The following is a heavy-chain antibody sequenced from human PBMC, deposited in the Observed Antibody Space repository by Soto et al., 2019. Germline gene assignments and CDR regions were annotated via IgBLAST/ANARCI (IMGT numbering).Heavy chain of an antibody. J-gene: IGHJ4*02. V-gene: IGHV3-33*01. CDR3: ARDRDSGSYYDFDY. D-gene: IGHD1-26*01. CDR2: IWYDGSEI. Sequence: PGGSLRLSCAASGFTFSNYGMHWVRQAPGKGLEWVAVIWYDGSEIYYTDSVKGRFIISRDNSRNTLFLQMDSLRPEDTAVYYCARDRDSGSYYDFDYWGQGTLVTVSS. CDR1: GFTFSNYG.